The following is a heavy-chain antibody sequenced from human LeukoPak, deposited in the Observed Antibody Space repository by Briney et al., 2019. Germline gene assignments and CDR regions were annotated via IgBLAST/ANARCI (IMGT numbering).Heavy chain of an antibody. CDR1: GYTFTSYD. D-gene: IGHD3-16*01. Sequence: ASVKVSCKASGYTFTSYDINWVRQATGQGLEWMGWMNPNSGNTGYAETFQGRVTMTRNTSISTAYMEMSSLRTEDTALYYCARGGSRGGAVDYWGQGTLVTVSS. J-gene: IGHJ4*02. CDR3: ARGGSRGGAVDY. V-gene: IGHV1-8*01. CDR2: MNPNSGNT.